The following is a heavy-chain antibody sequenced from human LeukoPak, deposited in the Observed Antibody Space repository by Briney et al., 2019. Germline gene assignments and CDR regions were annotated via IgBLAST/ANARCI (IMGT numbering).Heavy chain of an antibody. D-gene: IGHD1-14*01. CDR3: ARENSGEGFDY. Sequence: TGGSLRLSCAASGLTFSSYSMIWVRQAPGKGLEWVSSISSSTIYIYDADSVKGRFTISRDNAKNTLYLEMNSLRAEDTAMYYCARENSGEGFDYWSQGTLVTVSS. V-gene: IGHV3-21*06. J-gene: IGHJ4*02. CDR2: ISSSTIYI. CDR1: GLTFSSYS.